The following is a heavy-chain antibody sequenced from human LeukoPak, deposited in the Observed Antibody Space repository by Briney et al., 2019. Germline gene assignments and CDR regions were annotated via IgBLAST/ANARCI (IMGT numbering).Heavy chain of an antibody. J-gene: IGHJ5*02. CDR2: ISGSGGST. Sequence: GGSLRLSCAASGFTFSKAWMIWVRQTPGKGLEWVSAISGSGGSTYYADSVKGRFTISRDNSKNTLLLQMNSLRAEDTAVYYCAKDIHRAHGSGSSPHDWFDPWGQGTLVAVSS. V-gene: IGHV3-23*01. CDR1: GFTFSKAW. CDR3: AKDIHRAHGSGSSPHDWFDP. D-gene: IGHD3-10*01.